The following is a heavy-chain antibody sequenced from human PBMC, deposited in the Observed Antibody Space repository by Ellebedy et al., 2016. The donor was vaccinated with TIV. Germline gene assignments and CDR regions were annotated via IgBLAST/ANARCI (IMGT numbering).Heavy chain of an antibody. V-gene: IGHV3-23*01. J-gene: IGHJ4*02. CDR2: ISGPSDYI. CDR1: GFTFSNYA. D-gene: IGHD5-12*01. CDR3: AKDLEYSGSTQAVPDY. Sequence: GESLKISCAASGFTFSNYAMMWVRLAPGKGLEWVSSISGPSDYIYYADSVKGRFTISRDNSKNTPFLQTNSLRAEDTAVYYCAKDLEYSGSTQAVPDYWGQGTLVTVSS.